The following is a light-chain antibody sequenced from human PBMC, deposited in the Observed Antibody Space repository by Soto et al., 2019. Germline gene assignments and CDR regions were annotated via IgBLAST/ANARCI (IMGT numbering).Light chain of an antibody. CDR1: QSVSSY. Sequence: EIVLTQSPGTLSLSPGERATLSCRASQSVSSYLAWYQQKPGQAASLLFYDASNRSTSLPARFSGSGSGTDFTLTISSLEPEDAAVYYCQQRSTWPLTFGPGTKVDIK. J-gene: IGKJ3*01. CDR3: QQRSTWPLT. CDR2: DAS. V-gene: IGKV3-11*01.